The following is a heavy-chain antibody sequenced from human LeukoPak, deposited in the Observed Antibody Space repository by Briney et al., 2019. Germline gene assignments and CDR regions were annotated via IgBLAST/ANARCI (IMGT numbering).Heavy chain of an antibody. D-gene: IGHD3-10*01. J-gene: IGHJ3*02. CDR3: ACPYGSGSYWTDAYYI. Sequence: GGSLRLSCAASGFTFSSYSMNWVRQAPGKGLEWVSSISSSSSYIYYADSVKGRLTISRDNANNAPYQQMNHLRADDTAVYSWACPYGSGSYWTDAYYIWGQGTMLTVSS. V-gene: IGHV3-21*01. CDR2: ISSSSSYI. CDR1: GFTFSSYS.